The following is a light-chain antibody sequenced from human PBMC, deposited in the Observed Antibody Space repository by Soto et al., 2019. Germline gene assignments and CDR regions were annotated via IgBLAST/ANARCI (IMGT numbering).Light chain of an antibody. CDR1: SSDVGAYNY. J-gene: IGLJ3*02. Sequence: QSALTQPASVSGSPGQSITISCTGTSSDVGAYNYVSWYQQYPGKAPKLMIYEVSNRPSGVSNRFSGSKSGNTASLTISGLQAEDEADYYCNSYTRSSTLVFGGGTKLTVL. V-gene: IGLV2-14*01. CDR2: EVS. CDR3: NSYTRSSTLV.